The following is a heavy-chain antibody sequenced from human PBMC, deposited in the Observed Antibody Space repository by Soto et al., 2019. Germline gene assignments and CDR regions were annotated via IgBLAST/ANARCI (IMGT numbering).Heavy chain of an antibody. CDR1: GFSFNTYS. J-gene: IGHJ4*02. D-gene: IGHD2-15*01. CDR3: AALGYCFRRSCFKFGY. V-gene: IGHV3-21*01. Sequence: EVQLVESGGGLVKPGGSLRLSCAVSGFSFNTYSMNWVRQAPGKGLEWVSSVTSDSTYKYYADSVKGRFTISRDNAKNSLYLQMNGLSADDTVVYYCAALGYCFRRSCFKFGYWGKGDLVNVSP. CDR2: VTSDSTYK.